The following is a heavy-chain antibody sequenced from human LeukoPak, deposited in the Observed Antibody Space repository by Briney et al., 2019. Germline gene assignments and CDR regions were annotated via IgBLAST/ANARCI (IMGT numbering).Heavy chain of an antibody. J-gene: IGHJ5*02. CDR2: INYSGST. V-gene: IGHV4-34*01. CDR1: GGSFSGYY. CDR3: ARTYSSNWYEGNWFDP. Sequence: SETLSLTCAVYGGSFSGYYWSWIRQPPGKGLEWIGEINYSGSTNYNPSLKSRVTISVDTSKNQFSLKLSSVTAADTAVYHCARTYSSNWYEGNWFDPWGQGTLVTVSS. D-gene: IGHD6-13*01.